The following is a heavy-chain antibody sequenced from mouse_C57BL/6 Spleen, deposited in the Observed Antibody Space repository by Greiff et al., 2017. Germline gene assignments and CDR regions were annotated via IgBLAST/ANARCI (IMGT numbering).Heavy chain of an antibody. CDR2: ISSGSSTI. CDR3: ARREYYFDY. Sequence: EVMFVESGGGLVKPGGSLKFSCAASGFTFSDYGMHWVRQAPEKGLEWVAYISSGSSTIYYADTVKGRFTIYRDNAKNTLFLQMTSLRSEDTAMYYCARREYYFDYWGQGTTLTVSS. J-gene: IGHJ2*01. V-gene: IGHV5-17*01. CDR1: GFTFSDYG.